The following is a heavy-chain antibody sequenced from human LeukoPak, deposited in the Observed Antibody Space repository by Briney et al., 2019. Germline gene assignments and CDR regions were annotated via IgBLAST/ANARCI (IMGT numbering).Heavy chain of an antibody. CDR3: ASGAAAMADY. D-gene: IGHD5-18*01. V-gene: IGHV3-21*01. CDR1: GFTFSSYS. Sequence: PGGSLRLSCAASGFTFSSYSMNWVRQAPGKGLEWVSSISSSSSYIYYADSVKGRFTIPRDNAKNSLYLQMNSLRAEDTAVYYCASGAAAMADYWGQGTLVTVSS. CDR2: ISSSSSYI. J-gene: IGHJ4*02.